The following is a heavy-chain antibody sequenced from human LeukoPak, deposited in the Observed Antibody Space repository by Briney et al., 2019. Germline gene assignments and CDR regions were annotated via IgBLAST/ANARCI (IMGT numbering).Heavy chain of an antibody. CDR3: ASALKRGSAGTLIDH. V-gene: IGHV1-8*01. D-gene: IGHD6-13*01. CDR2: MNPNSGNT. CDR1: GYSFTSHN. Sequence: GASVKVSCKASGYSFTSHNINWVRQATGQGLEWMGWMNPNSGNTGYAQKFQDRVTMTRNTSISTAYLELSSLGSEDTAMYYCASALKRGSAGTLIDHWGQETLVTVSS. J-gene: IGHJ4*02.